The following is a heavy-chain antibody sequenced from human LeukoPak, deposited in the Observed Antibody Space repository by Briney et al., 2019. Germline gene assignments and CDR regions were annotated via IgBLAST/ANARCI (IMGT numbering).Heavy chain of an antibody. J-gene: IGHJ4*02. Sequence: SGGSLRLSCAASGFTFTSFAMSWVRQAPGKGLEWVSTISRSGVATYYANSVKGRFAISRDNSKNTVYVQMNSLRAEDTAVYYSAFKAKGDYWGQGTLVTVSS. CDR1: GFTFTSFA. CDR3: AFKAKGDY. D-gene: IGHD3-10*01. CDR2: ISRSGVAT. V-gene: IGHV3-23*01.